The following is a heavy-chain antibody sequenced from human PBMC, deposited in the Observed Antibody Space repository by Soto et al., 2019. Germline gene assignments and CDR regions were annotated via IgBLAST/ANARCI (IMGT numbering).Heavy chain of an antibody. D-gene: IGHD3-3*01. CDR2: LSSGSFYI. J-gene: IGHJ5*02. Sequence: WGSXSLSCAVSGFPCYSYSMSWFRQAPGQGLEWLASLSSGSFYIFHADSIRGRFNISRDEAKNLLFLQMNSLTIEDTATYYCAREDNTIYPHNGFDLWGQGPAVTVSS. V-gene: IGHV3-21*01. CDR3: AREDNTIYPHNGFDL. CDR1: GFPCYSYS.